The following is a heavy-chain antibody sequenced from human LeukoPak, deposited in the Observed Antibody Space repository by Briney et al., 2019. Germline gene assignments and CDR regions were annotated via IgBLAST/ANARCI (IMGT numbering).Heavy chain of an antibody. CDR1: GFTFSSYS. CDR3: ARDLAIFGVVSALDY. J-gene: IGHJ4*02. V-gene: IGHV3-21*01. D-gene: IGHD3-3*01. CDR2: ISSSSSYI. Sequence: GGSLRLSCAASGFTFSSYSMNWVRQAPGKGLEWVSSISSSSSYIYYADSVKGRFTISRDNAKNSLYLQMNSLRAEDTAVYYCARDLAIFGVVSALDYWGQGTLVTVSS.